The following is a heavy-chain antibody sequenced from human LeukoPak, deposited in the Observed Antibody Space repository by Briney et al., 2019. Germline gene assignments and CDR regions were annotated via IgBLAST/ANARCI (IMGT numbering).Heavy chain of an antibody. CDR3: ARQSGDYSYYYYMGV. Sequence: GESLKISCKAFGDNSNNYWIVWVRQMPGKGLEWMGVIYPGDSDTRYSPSFRGQVTISADKSISTAYLQWSSLKASDTAMYYCARQSGDYSYYYYMGVWGKGTTVTISS. V-gene: IGHV5-51*01. CDR1: GDNSNNYW. CDR2: IYPGDSDT. J-gene: IGHJ6*03. D-gene: IGHD2-21*02.